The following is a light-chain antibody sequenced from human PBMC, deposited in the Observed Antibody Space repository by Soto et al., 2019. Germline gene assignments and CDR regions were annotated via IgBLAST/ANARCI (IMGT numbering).Light chain of an antibody. J-gene: IGKJ3*01. Sequence: EIVLTQSPGTLSLSPGERATLSCRASQTVTNNYLAWYQQKPGQAPRLLIYGASTRATGIHDRFSGSGSGTDFTHTISRREPDDFAVYYCQQYVRSPQFTCGPGTKVDI. CDR3: QQYVRSPQFT. CDR1: QTVTNNY. CDR2: GAS. V-gene: IGKV3-20*01.